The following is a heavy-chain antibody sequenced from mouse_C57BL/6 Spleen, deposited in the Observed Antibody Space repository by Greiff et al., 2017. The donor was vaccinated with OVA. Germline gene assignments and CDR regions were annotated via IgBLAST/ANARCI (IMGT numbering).Heavy chain of an antibody. V-gene: IGHV14-4*01. J-gene: IGHJ3*01. D-gene: IGHD1-1*01. Sequence: EVQLQQSGAELVRPGASVKLSCTASGFNIKDDYMHWVKQRPEQGLEWIGWIDPENGDTEYASKFQGKATITADTSSNTAYLQLSSLTSEDTAVYYCTTGLLRGLVAYWGQGTLVTVSA. CDR3: TTGLLRGLVAY. CDR2: IDPENGDT. CDR1: GFNIKDDY.